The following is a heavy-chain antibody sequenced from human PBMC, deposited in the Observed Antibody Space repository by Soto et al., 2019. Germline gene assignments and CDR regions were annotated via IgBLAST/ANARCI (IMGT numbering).Heavy chain of an antibody. CDR1: GGTFSRHA. CDR2: IIPIFGTA. J-gene: IGHJ6*02. D-gene: IGHD3-9*01. V-gene: IGHV1-69*01. Sequence: QVQLVQSGADVKKPGSSVKVSCKASGGTFSRHAISWVRQAPGQGLEWMGGIIPIFGTANYAQKFQGRLSITADESTSTVYMELSSLSSEDTAAYYCARDGIINIWPFYVGPDVWGQGTTVTVSS. CDR3: ARDGIINIWPFYVGPDV.